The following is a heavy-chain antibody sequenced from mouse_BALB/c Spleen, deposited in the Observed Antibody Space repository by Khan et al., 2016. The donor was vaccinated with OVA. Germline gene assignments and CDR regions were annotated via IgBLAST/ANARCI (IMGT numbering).Heavy chain of an antibody. V-gene: IGHV2-6-1*01. D-gene: IGHD2-10*01. Sequence: QVQLKESGPALVAPSQSLSITCTISGFSLTDYGVHWVRQPPGKGLEWLVVIWSDGSTTYNSALKSRLSISKDNSKSPVFLKMNSLQNDYTAVYYCARQPYYHYYVMDYWGQGTSVTVSS. CDR3: ARQPYYHYYVMDY. CDR1: GFSLTDYG. CDR2: IWSDGST. J-gene: IGHJ4*01.